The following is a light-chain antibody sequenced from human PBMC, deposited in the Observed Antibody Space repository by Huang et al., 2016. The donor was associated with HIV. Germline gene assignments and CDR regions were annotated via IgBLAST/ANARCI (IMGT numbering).Light chain of an antibody. J-gene: IGKJ1*01. V-gene: IGKV3-11*01. CDR3: HQHSSWPGT. Sequence: DIVLTQSPATLSWSPGERATLSCRAGQSVGSDLAWYQQTPGQAPRLLVSDASHRATGIPARFSGSGSGTDFTLTISSLEPEDFAVYYCHQHSSWPGTFGQGTRVEIK. CDR2: DAS. CDR1: QSVGSD.